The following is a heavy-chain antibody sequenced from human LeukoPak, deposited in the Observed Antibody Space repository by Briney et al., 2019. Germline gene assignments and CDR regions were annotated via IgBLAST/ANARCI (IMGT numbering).Heavy chain of an antibody. V-gene: IGHV1-69*04. CDR1: GGTFSSYA. J-gene: IGHJ5*02. Sequence: GSPVKVSCKASGGTFSSYAISWVRQAPGQGLEWMGRIIPILGIANYAQKFQGRVTITADKSTSTAYMELSSLRSEDTAVYYCARDQGHIVVVTAVGPFDPWGQGTLVTVSS. CDR2: IIPILGIA. D-gene: IGHD2-21*02. CDR3: ARDQGHIVVVTAVGPFDP.